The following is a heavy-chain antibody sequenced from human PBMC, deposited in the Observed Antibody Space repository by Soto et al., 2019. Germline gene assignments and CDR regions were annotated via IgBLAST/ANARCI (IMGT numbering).Heavy chain of an antibody. CDR3: ARGRYGDY. CDR1: GYIFTTYG. Sequence: QVHLVQSGAEVKKPGASVKVACKGSGYIFTTYGITWVRQAPGQGLEGMGWISAHNGNTNYAQKVQGRVTVTRYTSTSTVYMELRNMRSDDTAVYYCARGRYGDYWGQGARVTVSS. D-gene: IGHD1-1*01. V-gene: IGHV1-18*01. J-gene: IGHJ4*02. CDR2: ISAHNGNT.